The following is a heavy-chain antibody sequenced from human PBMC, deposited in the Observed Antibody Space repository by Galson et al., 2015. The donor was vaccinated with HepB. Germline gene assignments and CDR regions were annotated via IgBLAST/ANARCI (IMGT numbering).Heavy chain of an antibody. CDR3: AGWYYYDSSGHEAFDI. CDR2: IIPIFGTA. Sequence: SCKASGGTFSSYAISWVRQAPGQGLEWMGGIIPIFGTANYAQKFQGRVTITADESTSTAYMELSSLRSEDTAVYYCAGWYYYDSSGHEAFDIWGQGTMVTVSS. D-gene: IGHD3-22*01. J-gene: IGHJ3*02. V-gene: IGHV1-69*01. CDR1: GGTFSSYA.